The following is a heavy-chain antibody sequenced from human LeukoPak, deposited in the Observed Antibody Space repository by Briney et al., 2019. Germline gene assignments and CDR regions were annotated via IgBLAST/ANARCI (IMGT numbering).Heavy chain of an antibody. CDR1: GFIVSSNY. CDR2: IYSGGST. Sequence: GGSLRLSRAASGFIVSSNYMSWLRQAPGKGLEWVSVIYSGGSTYYADSVKGRFTISRDNSKNTLYLQMNSLRAEDTAVYYCARSPWGITMIAEAWGQGTLVTVSS. V-gene: IGHV3-53*01. CDR3: ARSPWGITMIAEA. D-gene: IGHD3-22*01. J-gene: IGHJ5*02.